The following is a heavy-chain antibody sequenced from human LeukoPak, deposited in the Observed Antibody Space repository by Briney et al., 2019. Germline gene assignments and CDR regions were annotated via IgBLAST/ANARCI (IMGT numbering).Heavy chain of an antibody. CDR1: GWSFSGYY. D-gene: IGHD3-22*01. CDR2: INHSGST. J-gene: IGHJ5*02. Sequence: PSETLSLTCAVYGWSFSGYYWSWIRQPPGKGLEWIGEINHSGSTNYNPSPKSRVTIAVVTSNNQFTLKLSSVTAADAAVYDCARRVDYYDSSGYYSWFDPWGQGTLVTVAS. V-gene: IGHV4-34*01. CDR3: ARRVDYYDSSGYYSWFDP.